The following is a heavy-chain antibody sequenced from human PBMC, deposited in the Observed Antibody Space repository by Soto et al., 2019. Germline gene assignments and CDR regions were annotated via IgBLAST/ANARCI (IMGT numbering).Heavy chain of an antibody. J-gene: IGHJ6*02. CDR3: AREDDGGDRDYYGLDV. V-gene: IGHV4-30-4*08. D-gene: IGHD2-21*02. Sequence: QVQLQQSGPGLVKPSQTLSLTCTVSGGSISYEYYHWTWIRQSPGKGLEWIGYIHHSGSIIYNPSFKSRVTISVDTSKNQFSLQLSSVTAADTAVYFSAREDDGGDRDYYGLDVWGQGTTVTVSS. CDR2: IHHSGSI. CDR1: GGSISYEYYH.